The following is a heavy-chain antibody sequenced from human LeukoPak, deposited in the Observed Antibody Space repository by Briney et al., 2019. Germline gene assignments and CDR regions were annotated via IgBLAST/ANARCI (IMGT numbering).Heavy chain of an antibody. D-gene: IGHD4-17*01. Sequence: SETLSLTCAVYGGSFSGYYWSWIRQPPGKGLEWIGEINHSGSTNYNPSLKSRVTISVDTSKNQFSLKLTSVTAADTAVYYCARANDYGDPLPRYMDVWGKGTWSPSP. J-gene: IGHJ6*03. V-gene: IGHV4-34*01. CDR1: GGSFSGYY. CDR3: ARANDYGDPLPRYMDV. CDR2: INHSGST.